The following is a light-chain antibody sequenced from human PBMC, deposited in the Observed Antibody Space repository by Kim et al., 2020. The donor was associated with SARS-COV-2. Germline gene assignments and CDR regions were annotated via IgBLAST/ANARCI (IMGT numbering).Light chain of an antibody. J-gene: IGKJ2*01. CDR3: RQGTHWPLDT. CDR1: QSLVHSDGNTY. CDR2: KVS. Sequence: DVVMTQSPLSLPVTLGQPASISCRSSQSLVHSDGNTYLDWFQQRPGQSPRRLIYKVSNRDSGVPDRFSGSGSGTDFTLKISRVEAEDVGVYYCRQGTHWPLDTFGQGTKLEI. V-gene: IGKV2-30*02.